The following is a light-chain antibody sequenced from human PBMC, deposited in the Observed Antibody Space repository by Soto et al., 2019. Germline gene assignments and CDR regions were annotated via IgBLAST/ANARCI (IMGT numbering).Light chain of an antibody. CDR2: GVS. V-gene: IGLV2-23*02. CDR3: CSSAGVNTSYD. J-gene: IGLJ1*01. Sequence: QSVLTQPASVSGSPGQSITISCTGTSSDVGSYNLVSWYQQHPGKATKLMIYGVSKRPSGVSDRFSGSKSGDTASLTISGLQAEDEADYYCCSSAGVNTSYDFGTRSKVTVL. CDR1: SSDVGSYNL.